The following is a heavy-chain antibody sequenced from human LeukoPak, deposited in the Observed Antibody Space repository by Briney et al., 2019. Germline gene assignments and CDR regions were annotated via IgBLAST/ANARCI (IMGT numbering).Heavy chain of an antibody. J-gene: IGHJ4*02. CDR3: AKDNREYAAFDY. V-gene: IGHV3-23*01. D-gene: IGHD2/OR15-2a*01. CDR2: ISGSGGT. CDR1: GFTFSSYA. Sequence: GGSLRLSCAASGFTFSSYAMSWVRQAPGKGLEWVSAISGSGGTYYADSVKGRFSISRDNSKNTLYLQMNSLRAEDTAVYYCAKDNREYAAFDYWGQGTLVTVSS.